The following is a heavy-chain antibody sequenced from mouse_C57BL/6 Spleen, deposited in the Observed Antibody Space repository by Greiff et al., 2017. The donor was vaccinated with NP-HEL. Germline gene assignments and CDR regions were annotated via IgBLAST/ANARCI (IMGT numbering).Heavy chain of an antibody. CDR2: IRLKSDNYAT. V-gene: IGHV6-3*01. CDR1: GFTFSNYW. D-gene: IGHD4-1*01. J-gene: IGHJ4*01. CDR3: SGPILTGRDYAMDY. Sequence: EVHLVESGGGLVQPGGSMKLSCVASGFTFSNYWMNWVRQSPEKGLEWVAQIRLKSDNYATHYAESVKGRFTISRDDSKSSVYLQVNNLRAEDTGIYYCSGPILTGRDYAMDYWGQGTSVTVSS.